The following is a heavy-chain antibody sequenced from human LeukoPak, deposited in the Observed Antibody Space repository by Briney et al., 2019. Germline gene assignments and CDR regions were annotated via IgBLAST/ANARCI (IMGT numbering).Heavy chain of an antibody. J-gene: IGHJ4*02. CDR3: AKDPEQQLDNDY. CDR2: ISGSGGST. D-gene: IGHD6-13*01. V-gene: IGHV3-23*01. Sequence: PGGSLRLSCAASGFTFSSYAMSWVRQAPGKRLEWVSAISGSGGSTYYADSVKGRFTISRDNSKNTLYLQMNSLRAEDTAVYYCAKDPEQQLDNDYWGQGTLVTVSS. CDR1: GFTFSSYA.